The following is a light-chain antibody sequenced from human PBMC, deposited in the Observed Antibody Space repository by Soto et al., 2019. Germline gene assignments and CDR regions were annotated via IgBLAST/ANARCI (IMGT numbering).Light chain of an antibody. CDR2: GAS. CDR3: QQYEIYPIT. J-gene: IGKJ5*01. Sequence: EIVLTQSPGTLSLSPGERATLSCRASQSVSSSYLAWYHQKPGQAPRILIYGASSRATGIPDRFSGSGSGTDVTLTISRLEPDDFAAYYCQQYEIYPITFGQGTRLEIK. V-gene: IGKV3-20*01. CDR1: QSVSSSY.